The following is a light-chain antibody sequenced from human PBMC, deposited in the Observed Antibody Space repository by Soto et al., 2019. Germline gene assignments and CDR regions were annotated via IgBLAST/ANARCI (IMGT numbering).Light chain of an antibody. Sequence: QSALTQPASVSGSPGQSITISCTGTSSDVGSYNLVSWYQQYPDKAPKLVIFGVSERPSGISYRFSGSKSGNTASLTISGLQAEDEADYYCCSYAGPSTFVIFGGGTKLTVL. CDR2: GVS. J-gene: IGLJ2*01. V-gene: IGLV2-23*02. CDR1: SSDVGSYNL. CDR3: CSYAGPSTFVI.